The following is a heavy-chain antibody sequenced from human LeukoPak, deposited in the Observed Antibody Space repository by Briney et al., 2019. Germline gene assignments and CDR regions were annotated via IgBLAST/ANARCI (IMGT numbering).Heavy chain of an antibody. V-gene: IGHV4-61*02. Sequence: SETLSLTCTVSGGSISSGSYYWSWIRQPAGKGLEWIGRIYTSGSTNYNPSLKSRVTISVDTSKNQFSLKLSSVTAADTAVYYCAREATSEGPYYYSYYGMDVWGQGTTVTVSS. CDR1: GGSISSGSYY. D-gene: IGHD5-12*01. J-gene: IGHJ6*02. CDR2: IYTSGST. CDR3: AREATSEGPYYYSYYGMDV.